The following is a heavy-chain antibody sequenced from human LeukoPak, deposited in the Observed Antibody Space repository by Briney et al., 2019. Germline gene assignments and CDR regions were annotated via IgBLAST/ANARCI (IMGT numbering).Heavy chain of an antibody. CDR3: ARVPYYYDSSGYPPL. D-gene: IGHD3-22*01. CDR1: GGTFSSYT. J-gene: IGHJ4*02. Sequence: SVKVSCKASGGTFSSYTISWVRQAPGQGLEWMGRIIPILGIANYAQKFQGRVTITADKSTSTAYVELSSLRSEDTAVYYCARVPYYYDSSGYPPLWGQGTLVTVSS. CDR2: IIPILGIA. V-gene: IGHV1-69*02.